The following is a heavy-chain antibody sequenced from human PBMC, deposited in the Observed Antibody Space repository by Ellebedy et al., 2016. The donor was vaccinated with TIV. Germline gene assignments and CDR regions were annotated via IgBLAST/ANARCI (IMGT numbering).Heavy chain of an antibody. D-gene: IGHD5-18*01. V-gene: IGHV3-74*01. CDR3: AKGLNGYSYGPFDY. Sequence: GGSLRLSCAASGFTFNSRWIHWVRQAPGKGLVWVSHINSDGTITTYADSVKGRFTISRDNAKNSLYLQMNSLRAEDTALYYCAKGLNGYSYGPFDYWGQGTLVTVSS. CDR2: INSDGTIT. J-gene: IGHJ4*02. CDR1: GFTFNSRW.